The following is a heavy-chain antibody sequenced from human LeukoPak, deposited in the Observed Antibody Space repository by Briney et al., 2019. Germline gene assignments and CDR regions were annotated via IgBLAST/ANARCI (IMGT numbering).Heavy chain of an antibody. J-gene: IGHJ4*02. Sequence: GGSLRLSCAASGFTFSSYEMNWVRQAPGKGLEWVSYISSSGSTIYYADSVKGRFTISRDNAKNSLYPQMNSLRAEDTAVYYCARVASSGWYVLGALDYWGQGTLVTVSS. D-gene: IGHD6-19*01. V-gene: IGHV3-48*03. CDR3: ARVASSGWYVLGALDY. CDR2: ISSSGSTI. CDR1: GFTFSSYE.